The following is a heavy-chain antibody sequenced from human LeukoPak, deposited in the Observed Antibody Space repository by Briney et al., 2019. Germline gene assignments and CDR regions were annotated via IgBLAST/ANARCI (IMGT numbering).Heavy chain of an antibody. J-gene: IGHJ4*02. CDR2: ISYEGGTQ. D-gene: IGHD2/OR15-2a*01. Sequence: PGMSLRLSCAASGVTLSPYGMHWVRQAPGKGLEWVAVISYEGGTQHYADSVKGRFIISRDNPRNTLYLQMNILRTEDTAVYYCAGAGYYRFDYWGQGTLVTVSS. CDR3: AGAGYYRFDY. V-gene: IGHV3-30*03. CDR1: GVTLSPYG.